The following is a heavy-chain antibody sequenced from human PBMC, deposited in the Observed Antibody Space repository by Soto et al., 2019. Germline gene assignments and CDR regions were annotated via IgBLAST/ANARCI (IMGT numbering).Heavy chain of an antibody. D-gene: IGHD3-10*01. CDR3: ARSARAGYYGSGSYSDY. Sequence: GGSLRLSCAASGFTFSSYWMSWVRQAPGKGLEWVANIKQDGSEKYYVDSVKGRFTISRDNAKNSLYLQMNSLRAEDTAVYYCARSARAGYYGSGSYSDYWGQGTLVTVSS. CDR1: GFTFSSYW. V-gene: IGHV3-7*03. CDR2: IKQDGSEK. J-gene: IGHJ4*02.